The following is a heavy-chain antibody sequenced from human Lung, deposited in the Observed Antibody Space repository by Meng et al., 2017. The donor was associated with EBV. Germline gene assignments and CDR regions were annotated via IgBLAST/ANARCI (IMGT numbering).Heavy chain of an antibody. CDR1: GYTFTHPG. CDR2: ISCYNGDT. Sequence: QLQQVQSGAGVKNPGPSARVSCNASGYTFTHPGISWIRQVHGPGLEWMGWISCYNGDTNYAQKLQGRVTMTTDTSTNTDYMDRRGLRSDDTAVYYCASGTPGRSYCDYWGQGTLVTVLL. CDR3: ASGTPGRSYCDY. J-gene: IGHJ4*02. V-gene: IGHV1-18*01. D-gene: IGHD2-15*01.